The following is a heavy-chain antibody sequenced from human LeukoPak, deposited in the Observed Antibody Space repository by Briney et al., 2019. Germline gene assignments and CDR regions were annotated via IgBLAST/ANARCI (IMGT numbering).Heavy chain of an antibody. Sequence: SETLSLTCTVSGGSISSYYWSWIRQPPGKGLEWIGYIYYSGSTNYNPSLRSRVTISVDTSKNQFSLKLSSVTAADTAVYYCARARYQRSSVDPWGQGTLVTVSS. J-gene: IGHJ5*02. CDR1: GGSISSYY. V-gene: IGHV4-59*01. D-gene: IGHD2-2*01. CDR3: ARARYQRSSVDP. CDR2: IYYSGST.